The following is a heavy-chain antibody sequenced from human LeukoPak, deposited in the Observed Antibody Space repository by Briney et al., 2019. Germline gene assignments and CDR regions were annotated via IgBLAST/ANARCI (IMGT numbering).Heavy chain of an antibody. CDR1: AFTFSSYD. J-gene: IGHJ2*01. CDR3: ARPSGSYWYFDL. V-gene: IGHV3-33*01. Sequence: GGSLRLSCAASAFTFSSYDMHWARQAPGKGLEWVAVIWYDGSNKYYADSVKGRFTISRDNSKNTLYLQMNSLRGEDTAVYYCARPSGSYWYFDLWGRGTLVTVSS. D-gene: IGHD1-26*01. CDR2: IWYDGSNK.